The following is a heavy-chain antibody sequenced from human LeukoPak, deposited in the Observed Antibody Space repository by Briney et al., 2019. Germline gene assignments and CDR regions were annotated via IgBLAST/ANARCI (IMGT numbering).Heavy chain of an antibody. Sequence: SGGSLRLSCAASGFTLSSYAMHWVRQAPGKGLEWVAVISYDGSNKYYADSVKGRFTISRDNSKNTLYLQMNSLRAEDTAVYYCARGGSIAAAGHPFDYWGQGTLVTVSS. J-gene: IGHJ4*02. D-gene: IGHD6-13*01. CDR1: GFTLSSYA. V-gene: IGHV3-30-3*01. CDR2: ISYDGSNK. CDR3: ARGGSIAAAGHPFDY.